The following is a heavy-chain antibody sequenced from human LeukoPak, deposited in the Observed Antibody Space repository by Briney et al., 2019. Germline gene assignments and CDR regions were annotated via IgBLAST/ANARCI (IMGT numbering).Heavy chain of an antibody. CDR3: ASLHYDFWSGYSN. V-gene: IGHV4-30-2*01. CDR2: IYHSGST. Sequence: SQTLSLTCTVSGGSISSGGYYWSWIRQPPGKGLEWIGYIYHSGSTYYNPSLKSRVTISVDRSKNQFSLKLSSVTAADTAVYYCASLHYDFWSGYSNWGQGTLVTVSS. CDR1: GGSISSGGYY. D-gene: IGHD3-3*01. J-gene: IGHJ4*02.